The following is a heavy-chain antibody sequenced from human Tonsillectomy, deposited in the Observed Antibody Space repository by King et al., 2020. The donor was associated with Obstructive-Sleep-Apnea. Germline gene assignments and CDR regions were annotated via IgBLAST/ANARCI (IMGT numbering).Heavy chain of an antibody. V-gene: IGHV3-23*04. D-gene: IGHD2-2*01. CDR1: GFTFGRYA. Sequence: VQLVESVGGLVQPGGSLRISCAASGFTFGRYAMSWVRQAPGKGLEWVSAMSGSGTSTYYADSVTGRFTISRDNSKDTLCLQMNSLRAEDTAVYYCVLPAAKSEGFDYWGQGILVTVSS. J-gene: IGHJ4*02. CDR3: VLPAAKSEGFDY. CDR2: MSGSGTST.